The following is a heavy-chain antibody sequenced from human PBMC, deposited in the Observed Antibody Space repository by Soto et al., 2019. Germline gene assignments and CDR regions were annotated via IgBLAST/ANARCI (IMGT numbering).Heavy chain of an antibody. Sequence: PGESLKISCKGSGYSFTSYWIGWVRQMPGKGLEWMGIIYPGDSDTRYSPSFQGQVTISADKSISTAYLQWSSLKASDTAMYYCARADGSGYDYSEAFAHGFAPDYWGQGTLVTVSS. V-gene: IGHV5-51*01. CDR1: GYSFTSYW. CDR2: IYPGDSDT. D-gene: IGHD5-12*01. CDR3: ARADGSGYDYSEAFAHGFAPDY. J-gene: IGHJ4*02.